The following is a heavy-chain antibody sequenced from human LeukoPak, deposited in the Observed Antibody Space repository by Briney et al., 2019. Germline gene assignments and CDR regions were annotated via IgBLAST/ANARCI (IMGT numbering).Heavy chain of an antibody. CDR2: IYGPDAA. CDR3: VTSTGQQLIPYDY. CDR1: GFNVSSNY. Sequence: QTGGSLRLSCAASGFNVSSNYMTWIRQAPGKGLEWVSLIYGPDAAYYAESVRGRVMISKDNLKNTLFLQMNSLRVEDTAVYYCVTSTGQQLIPYDYWGQGTHVSVSS. V-gene: IGHV3-66*02. D-gene: IGHD6-13*01. J-gene: IGHJ4*02.